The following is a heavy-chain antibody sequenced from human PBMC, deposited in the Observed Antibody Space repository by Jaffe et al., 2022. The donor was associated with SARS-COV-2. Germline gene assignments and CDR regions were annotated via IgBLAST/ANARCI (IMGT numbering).Heavy chain of an antibody. CDR2: INPNSGGT. CDR1: GYTFTGYY. D-gene: IGHD6-13*01. V-gene: IGHV1-2*02. J-gene: IGHJ6*02. Sequence: QVQLVQSGAEVKKPGASVKVSCKASGYTFTGYYMHWVRQAPGQGLEWMGWINPNSGGTNYAQKFQGRVTMTRDTSISTAYMELSRLRSDDTAVYYCARDPLGYSSSWYGMDVWGQGTTVTVSS. CDR3: ARDPLGYSSSWYGMDV.